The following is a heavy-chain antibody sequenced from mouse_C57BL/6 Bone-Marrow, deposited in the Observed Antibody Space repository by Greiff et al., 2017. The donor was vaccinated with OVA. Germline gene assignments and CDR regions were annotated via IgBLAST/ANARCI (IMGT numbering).Heavy chain of an antibody. CDR3: TTTYFDY. Sequence: VQLQQSGAELVRPGASVKLSCTASGFNIKDDYMPCPNQRPEQGPEWILLIDPENGDTEYASKFQGKATITADTSSNTAYLQLSSLTSEDTAVYYCTTTYFDYWGQGTTLTVSS. CDR2: IDPENGDT. CDR1: GFNIKDDY. J-gene: IGHJ2*01. V-gene: IGHV14-4*01.